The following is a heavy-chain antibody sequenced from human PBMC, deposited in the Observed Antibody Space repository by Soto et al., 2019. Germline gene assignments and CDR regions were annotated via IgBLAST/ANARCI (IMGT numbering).Heavy chain of an antibody. V-gene: IGHV3-23*01. Sequence: GALILSCLASGSTFSNYVMSWVRQAPGKGLEWVSAISGSGGRTNYADSVKGRFTISRDNTKNTLYLQMNSLRAEDTAVYFCAKTYEWELLDYFDYWGRGTLVTVYS. CDR3: AKTYEWELLDYFDY. J-gene: IGHJ4*02. D-gene: IGHD1-26*01. CDR1: GSTFSNYV. CDR2: ISGSGGRT.